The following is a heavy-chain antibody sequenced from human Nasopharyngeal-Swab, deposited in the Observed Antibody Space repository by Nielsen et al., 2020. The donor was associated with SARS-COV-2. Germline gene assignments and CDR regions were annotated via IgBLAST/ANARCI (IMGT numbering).Heavy chain of an antibody. CDR2: ISSSSSYI. J-gene: IGHJ6*02. D-gene: IGHD4-11*01. CDR3: ARVSTSNYYYYYGMDV. V-gene: IGHV3-21*01. Sequence: VRQAPGKGLEWVSSISSSSSYIYYADSVKGRFTISRDNAKNSLYLQMNSLRAEATAVYYCARVSTSNYYYYYGMDVWGQGTTVTVSS.